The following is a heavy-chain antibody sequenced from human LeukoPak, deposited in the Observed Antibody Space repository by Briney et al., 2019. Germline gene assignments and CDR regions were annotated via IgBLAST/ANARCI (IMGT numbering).Heavy chain of an antibody. Sequence: GRSETLLCAPSGFTFSSYGMHWVRHAPGKGLGCVAVIWYDGSNKYCADSVKGRLTISRDNSNNTLYLQIIRLRAEDTAVYDFARDLGGGMISLRPYYYYMDVWGKGTTVTVSS. CDR2: IWYDGSNK. J-gene: IGHJ6*03. CDR1: GFTFSSYG. D-gene: IGHD3-16*01. CDR3: ARDLGGGMISLRPYYYYMDV. V-gene: IGHV3-33*01.